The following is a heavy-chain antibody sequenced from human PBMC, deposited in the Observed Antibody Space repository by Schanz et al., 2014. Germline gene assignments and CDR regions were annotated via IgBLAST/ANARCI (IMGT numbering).Heavy chain of an antibody. Sequence: VQLEQSGAEVKKPGASVKVSCKASGYTFTSDSMHWVRQAPGQGLEWMGMINPSGGSTTYAQKFQGRLTMTRDTSTSTVYMELSSLKTEDTAVYYCARSGSSNWYFFDYWGQGTLVTVSS. CDR2: INPSGGST. V-gene: IGHV1-46*01. J-gene: IGHJ4*02. D-gene: IGHD6-13*01. CDR3: ARSGSSNWYFFDY. CDR1: GYTFTSDS.